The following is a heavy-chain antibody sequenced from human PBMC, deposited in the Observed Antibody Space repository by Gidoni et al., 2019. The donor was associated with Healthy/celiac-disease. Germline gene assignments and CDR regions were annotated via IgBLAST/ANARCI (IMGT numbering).Heavy chain of an antibody. CDR3: ARRRVRSSDVFDY. V-gene: IGHV4-39*01. D-gene: IGHD6-6*01. CDR1: GGSISSSSYY. J-gene: IGHJ4*02. CDR2: IYYSGST. Sequence: QLQLQESGPGLVKPSETLSLTCTVSGGSISSSSYYWGWIRQPPGKGLEWIGSIYYSGSTYYNPSLKSRVTISVDTSKNQFSLKLSSVTAADTAVYYCARRRVRSSDVFDYWGQGTLVTVSS.